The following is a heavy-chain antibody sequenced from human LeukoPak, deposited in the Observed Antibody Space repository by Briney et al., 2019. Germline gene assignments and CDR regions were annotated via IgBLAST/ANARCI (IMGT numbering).Heavy chain of an antibody. CDR2: LYSSGSA. D-gene: IGHD4-23*01. CDR1: GFSVSNNY. V-gene: IGHV3-66*02. J-gene: IGHJ1*01. CDR3: ARAEAGLRWGY. Sequence: GGSLRLSCAASGFSVSNNYMTWVHQAPGKGLEWISVLYSSGSAYYADSVRGRFTISRDSSKNTLYLQLDSLRAEDTAVYYCARAEAGLRWGYWGQGTLVTVSS.